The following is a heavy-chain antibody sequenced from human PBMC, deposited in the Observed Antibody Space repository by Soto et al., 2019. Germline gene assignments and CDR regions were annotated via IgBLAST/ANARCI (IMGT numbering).Heavy chain of an antibody. J-gene: IGHJ4*02. CDR2: INPSGGST. D-gene: IGHD6-19*01. CDR1: GYTFTSYD. V-gene: IGHV1-46*01. CDR3: ARDLSGWDALDY. Sequence: ASVKVSCKASGYTFTSYDFNWVRQAPGQGLEWMGIINPSGGSTSYAQKFQGRVTMTRDTSTSTVYMELSSLRSEDTAVYYCARDLSGWDALDYWGQGTLVTVSP.